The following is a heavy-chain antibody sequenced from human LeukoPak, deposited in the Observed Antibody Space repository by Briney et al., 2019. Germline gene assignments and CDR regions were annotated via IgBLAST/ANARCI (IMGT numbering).Heavy chain of an antibody. Sequence: ASVKVSCKASGYTFTGYYMHWVRQAPGQGLEWMGLINPNSGGTNYAQKFQGRVTMTRDTSISTAYMELSRLRSDDTAVYYCARERYYDSSGEKYYFDYWGQGTLVTVSS. CDR3: ARERYYDSSGEKYYFDY. CDR1: GYTFTGYY. D-gene: IGHD3-22*01. J-gene: IGHJ4*02. CDR2: INPNSGGT. V-gene: IGHV1-2*02.